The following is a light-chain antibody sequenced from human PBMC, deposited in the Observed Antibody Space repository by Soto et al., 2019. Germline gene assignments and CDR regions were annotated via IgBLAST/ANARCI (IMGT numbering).Light chain of an antibody. CDR3: QQYGDSPQT. Sequence: EIVMTQSPATLPVSPGERATLSCRASQSVSSDLAWYHQKPGQAPRLLIYGASTRATGIPDRFSGSGSGTDFTLTISRLEPEDFAVYYCQQYGDSPQTFGPGTRWIS. V-gene: IGKV3-15*01. CDR1: QSVSSD. CDR2: GAS. J-gene: IGKJ1*01.